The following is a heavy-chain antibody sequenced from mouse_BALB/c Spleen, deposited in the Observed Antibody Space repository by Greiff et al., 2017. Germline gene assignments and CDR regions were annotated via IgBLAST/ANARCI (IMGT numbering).Heavy chain of an antibody. CDR2: IWSGGST. D-gene: IGHD2-14*01. Sequence: VQLVESGPGLVQPSQSLSITCTASGFSLTSYGVHWVRQSPGKGLEWLGVIWSGGSTDYNAAFISRLSISKDNSKSQVFFKMNSLQANDTAIYYCARKRGDYRYEGYAMDYWGQGTSVTVSS. J-gene: IGHJ4*01. CDR1: GFSLTSYG. CDR3: ARKRGDYRYEGYAMDY. V-gene: IGHV2-2*02.